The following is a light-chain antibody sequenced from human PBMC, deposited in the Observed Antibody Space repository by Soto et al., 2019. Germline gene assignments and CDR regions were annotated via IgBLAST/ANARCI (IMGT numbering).Light chain of an antibody. CDR1: PDINNF. CDR2: AAS. Sequence: DIQMTQSPSSLSASVGDRVTITCRASPDINNFLAWYQHKPGKVPKLLIYAASTLQSGVPSRFSGSGSGTDFTLTISSLQPEDVATYYCQKYNNAPWTFGQGTKAEIK. V-gene: IGKV1-27*01. CDR3: QKYNNAPWT. J-gene: IGKJ1*01.